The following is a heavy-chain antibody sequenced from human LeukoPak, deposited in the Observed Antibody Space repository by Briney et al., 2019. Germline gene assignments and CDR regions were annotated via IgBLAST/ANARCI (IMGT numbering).Heavy chain of an antibody. CDR2: IFYTGST. D-gene: IGHD3-22*01. CDR1: GGAISSYY. J-gene: IGHJ3*02. Sequence: SETLSLTCTVSGGAISSYYWSWIRQPPGQGLEWIGYIFYTGSTNHNSSLKSRVTISVDTSKNPFSLKLSSVTAADTAVYHCARAGFFYDTSGYNDAFDIWGQGTMVTVSS. V-gene: IGHV4-59*01. CDR3: ARAGFFYDTSGYNDAFDI.